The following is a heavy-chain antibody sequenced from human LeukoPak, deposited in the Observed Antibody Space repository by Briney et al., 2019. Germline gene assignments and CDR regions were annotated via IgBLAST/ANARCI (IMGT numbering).Heavy chain of an antibody. V-gene: IGHV4-59*08. CDR2: IYSSGSN. Sequence: SETLSLTCSVSGGSISNYFWTWIRQPPGKGLEWIGYIYSSGSNYYNTSLKSRVTISVETTKNRFSLKLSSVTAANTAVYYCARQPGPSYYYGSGSYPYYFDCWGQGTLVTVSS. CDR1: GGSISNYF. CDR3: ARQPGPSYYYGSGSYPYYFDC. D-gene: IGHD3-10*01. J-gene: IGHJ4*02.